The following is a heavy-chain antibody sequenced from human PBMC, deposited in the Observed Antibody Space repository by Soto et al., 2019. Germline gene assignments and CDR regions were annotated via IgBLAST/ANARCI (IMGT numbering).Heavy chain of an antibody. CDR2: IYYSGST. J-gene: IGHJ4*02. Sequence: SETLSLTCTVSGGSFSSGGYFWSWSRQHPGKGLEWIGYIYYSGSTYYNPSLKSRVTISVDTSKNQFSLKLDSVTAADTAVYYCAAKPYNWNIWMVYWGPGIMVT. CDR3: AAKPYNWNIWMVY. V-gene: IGHV4-31*03. CDR1: GGSFSSGGYF. D-gene: IGHD1-1*01.